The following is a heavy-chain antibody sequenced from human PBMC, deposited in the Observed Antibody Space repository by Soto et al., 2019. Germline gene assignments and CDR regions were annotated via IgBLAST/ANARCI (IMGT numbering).Heavy chain of an antibody. CDR2: ISSSSSTI. D-gene: IGHD2-2*01. V-gene: IGHV3-48*01. Sequence: GSLRLSCAASGFTFSSYSMNWVRQAPGKGLEWVSYISSSSSTIYYADSVKGRFTISRDNAKNSLYLQMNSLRAEDTAVYYCARDPRRICNSTSCYVGYMDVWGKGTTVTVSS. CDR1: GFTFSSYS. J-gene: IGHJ6*03. CDR3: ARDPRRICNSTSCYVGYMDV.